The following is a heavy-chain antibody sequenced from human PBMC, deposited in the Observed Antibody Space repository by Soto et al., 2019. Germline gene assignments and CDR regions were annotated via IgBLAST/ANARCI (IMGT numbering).Heavy chain of an antibody. D-gene: IGHD6-19*01. CDR1: GFSFSSYA. CDR3: AKDRSQGAVAGTSDFDY. J-gene: IGHJ4*02. CDR2: ISGRGGRA. V-gene: IGHV3-23*01. Sequence: PWGSLRLSCAASGFSFSSYALNWVRQAPGKGLEWVSTISGRGGRAYYADSVKGRFTISRDNSKNALYLQLDSLRAEDTAVYYCAKDRSQGAVAGTSDFDYWGQGTLVTVSS.